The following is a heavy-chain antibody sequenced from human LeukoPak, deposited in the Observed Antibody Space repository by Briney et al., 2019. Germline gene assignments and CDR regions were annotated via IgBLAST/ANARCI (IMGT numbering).Heavy chain of an antibody. CDR2: IYHSGST. CDR1: GYSFSSGYY. V-gene: IGHV4-38-2*02. J-gene: IGHJ6*02. CDR3: ATTVTMYYYYGMDV. Sequence: SETLSLTCTVSGYSFSSGYYWGWVRQPPGKGPEWIGSIYHSGSTYYNPSLKSRVAISVDTSKNQFSLKLSSVTAADTAVYYCATTVTMYYYYGMDVWGQGTTVTVSS. D-gene: IGHD4-17*01.